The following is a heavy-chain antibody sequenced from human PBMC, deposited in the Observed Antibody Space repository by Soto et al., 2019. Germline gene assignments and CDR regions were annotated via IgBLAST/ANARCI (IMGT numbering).Heavy chain of an antibody. CDR1: GFTFSSYA. V-gene: IGHV3-23*01. Sequence: GGSLRLSCAASGFTFSSYAMSWVRQAPGKGLEWVSAISGSGGSTYYADSVKGRFTISRDNSKNTLYLQMNSLRAEDTAVYYCAKDRPDIVVVPAAPEYYFDYWGQGTLVTVSS. D-gene: IGHD2-2*01. CDR2: ISGSGGST. J-gene: IGHJ4*02. CDR3: AKDRPDIVVVPAAPEYYFDY.